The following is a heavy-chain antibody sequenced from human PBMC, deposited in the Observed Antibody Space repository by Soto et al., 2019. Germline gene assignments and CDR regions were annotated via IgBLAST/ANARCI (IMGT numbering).Heavy chain of an antibody. J-gene: IGHJ6*02. V-gene: IGHV1-69*13. CDR1: GGTFRSYS. CDR2: IIPIFDIT. Sequence: ASVKVSCKASGGTFRSYSISWVRQAPGQGLEWMGGIIPIFDITNYAQKFQGRVTITADESTSTAYIELSSLGSDDTAVYYCARPDEGGYSSNHHYYYALDVWGQGTTVTVFS. D-gene: IGHD3-22*01. CDR3: ARPDEGGYSSNHHYYYALDV.